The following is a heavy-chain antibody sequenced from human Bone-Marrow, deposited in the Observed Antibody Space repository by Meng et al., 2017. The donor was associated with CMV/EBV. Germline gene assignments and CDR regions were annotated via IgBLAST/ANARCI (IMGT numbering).Heavy chain of an antibody. Sequence: SETLSLTCAVSGGSISSSNWWSWVRQPPGKGLEWIGEIYHSGSTNYNPSLKSRVTISVDTSKNQFSLKLSSVTAADTAVYYCAREHPYSNYDPFDYWGQGTLVTVSS. CDR1: GGSISSSNW. J-gene: IGHJ4*02. D-gene: IGHD4-11*01. CDR2: IYHSGST. CDR3: AREHPYSNYDPFDY. V-gene: IGHV4-4*02.